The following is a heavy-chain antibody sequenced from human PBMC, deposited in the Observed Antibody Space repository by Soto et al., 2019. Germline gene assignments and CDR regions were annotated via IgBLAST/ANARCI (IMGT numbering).Heavy chain of an antibody. V-gene: IGHV3-48*03. CDR3: ARTTVFIVGASGWLDP. CDR1: GFTFSTYE. D-gene: IGHD1-26*01. Sequence: EVQLVESGGGLVQPGGSLRLSCAASGFTFSTYEMNWVRQAPGKGLEWVSYISSSGTTIYYADSVKGRFTISRDNAKKSLYPQMNSLRAEDTAVYYCARTTVFIVGASGWLDPWGQGTLVTVSS. J-gene: IGHJ5*02. CDR2: ISSSGTTI.